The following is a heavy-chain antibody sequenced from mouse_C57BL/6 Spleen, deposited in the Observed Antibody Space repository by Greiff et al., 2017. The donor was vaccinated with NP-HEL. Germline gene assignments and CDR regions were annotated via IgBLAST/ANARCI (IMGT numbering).Heavy chain of an antibody. CDR3: ARHGNWDY. J-gene: IGHJ2*01. CDR2: ISGGGGNT. CDR1: GFTFSSYT. D-gene: IGHD2-1*01. Sequence: EVMLVESGGGLVKPGGSLKLSCAASGFTFSSYTMSWVRQTPEKRLEWVATISGGGGNTYYPDSVKGRFTISRDNAKNTLYLQMSSLRSEDTALYYCARHGNWDYWGQGTTLTVSS. V-gene: IGHV5-9*01.